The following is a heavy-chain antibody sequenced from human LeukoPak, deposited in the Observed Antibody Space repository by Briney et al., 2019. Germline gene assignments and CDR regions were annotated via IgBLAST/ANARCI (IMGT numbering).Heavy chain of an antibody. CDR1: GYTFTSYH. D-gene: IGHD3-22*01. CDR2: MNAKSGHT. Sequence: AAVKVSCKGSGYTFTSYHIDWVRQAPGQGPEWMGWMNAKSGHTGYAQNFEGRVTMTRDSSTNTAYMELRGLRYEDTAGYFCARGMFDNSGHYYYFYYALDVWGQGTTVTVSS. CDR3: ARGMFDNSGHYYYFYYALDV. J-gene: IGHJ6*02. V-gene: IGHV1-8*01.